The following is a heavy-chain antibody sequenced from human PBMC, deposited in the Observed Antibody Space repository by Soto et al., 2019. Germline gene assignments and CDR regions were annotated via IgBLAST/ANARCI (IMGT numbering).Heavy chain of an antibody. J-gene: IGHJ3*02. V-gene: IGHV6-1*01. CDR1: GDSVSSNSAA. Sequence: PSQTLSLTCAISGDSVSSNSAAWNWIRQSPSRGLEWLGRTYYRSKWYNDYAVSVKSRITINPDTSKSQFSLQLNSVTPEDTAVNYCAKDLLSSWPPGAFDIWGQGTMVTVSS. D-gene: IGHD6-13*01. CDR3: AKDLLSSWPPGAFDI. CDR2: TYYRSKWYN.